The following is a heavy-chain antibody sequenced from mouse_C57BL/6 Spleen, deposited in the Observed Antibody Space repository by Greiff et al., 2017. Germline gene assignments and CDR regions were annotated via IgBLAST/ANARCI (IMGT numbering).Heavy chain of an antibody. D-gene: IGHD1-1*01. J-gene: IGHJ2*01. V-gene: IGHV1-50*01. CDR2: IDPSDRYS. Sequence: QVQLQQPGAELVKPGASVKLSCKASGYTFTSYWMQWVKQRPGQGLEWIGEIDPSDRYSNYNQKLKGKATLTVVTSSSTAYVRLRSLTSEASAFYYCARGGTTVVAPDYWGQGTTLTVSS. CDR1: GYTFTSYW. CDR3: ARGGTTVVAPDY.